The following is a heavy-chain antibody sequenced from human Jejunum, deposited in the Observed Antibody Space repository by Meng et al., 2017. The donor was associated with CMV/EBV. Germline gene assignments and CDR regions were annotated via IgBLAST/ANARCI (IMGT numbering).Heavy chain of an antibody. Sequence: SGSTFIDYKINWVPQTTGQGLEWVGWMHTNSARTGSTQKFPSRLTITRNTSIATAYVEMRSLRSEDTAVYYCAKPGYSNYAMDVWGQGTTVTVSS. D-gene: IGHD4-11*01. V-gene: IGHV1-8*03. J-gene: IGHJ6*02. CDR1: GSTFIDYK. CDR2: MHTNSART. CDR3: AKPGYSNYAMDV.